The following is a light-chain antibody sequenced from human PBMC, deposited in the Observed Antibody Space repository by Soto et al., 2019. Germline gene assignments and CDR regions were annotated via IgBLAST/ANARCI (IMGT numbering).Light chain of an antibody. CDR1: QSVSSY. J-gene: IGKJ2*01. V-gene: IGKV3-11*01. CDR3: QKRSNWPPRYT. CDR2: DAS. Sequence: EIVLTQSPANLSLSPGEIATLSFRASQSVSSYLAWYQQKPGQAPILLIYDASNRSTGIPARFSGSGSGTYFTLTISSLEPEDFAVYYCQKRSNWPPRYTFGQGTKLEIK.